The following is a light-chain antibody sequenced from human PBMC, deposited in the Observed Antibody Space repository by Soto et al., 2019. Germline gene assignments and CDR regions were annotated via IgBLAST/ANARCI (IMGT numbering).Light chain of an antibody. CDR2: DVT. J-gene: IGLJ1*01. CDR3: CSYAGSYV. Sequence: QSVLTQPRSVSGSPGQSVTISCTEASSDVGVYNYVSWYQHHPGKAPKLIIYDVTKRPSGVPDRFSGSKSGNTASLTISGLQAEDEADYYCCSYAGSYVFGTGTKVTVL. CDR1: SSDVGVYNY. V-gene: IGLV2-11*01.